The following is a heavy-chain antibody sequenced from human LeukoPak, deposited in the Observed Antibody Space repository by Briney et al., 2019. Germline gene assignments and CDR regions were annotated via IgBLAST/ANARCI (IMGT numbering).Heavy chain of an antibody. CDR3: ASGREYDFWSGYLYYFDY. Sequence: SETLSLTCTVSGGSISSSSYYWGWIRQPPGKGLEWIGSIYYSGSTYYNPSLKSRVTISVDTSKNQFSLKLSSVTAADTAVYYCASGREYDFWSGYLYYFDYWGQGTLVIVSS. J-gene: IGHJ4*02. CDR2: IYYSGST. CDR1: GGSISSSSYY. V-gene: IGHV4-39*07. D-gene: IGHD3-3*01.